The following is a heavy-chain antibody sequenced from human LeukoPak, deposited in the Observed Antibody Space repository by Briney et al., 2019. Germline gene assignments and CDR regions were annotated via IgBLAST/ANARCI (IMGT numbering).Heavy chain of an antibody. CDR2: INHSGST. J-gene: IGHJ4*02. D-gene: IGHD6-13*01. V-gene: IGHV4-34*01. Sequence: SETLSLTCAVYGGSFSGYYWSWIRQPPGKGLEWIGEINHSGSTNYNPSLKSRVTISVDTSKNQFSLKLSSVTAADTAVYYCARHRGYSNLIWGQGTLVTVSS. CDR3: ARHRGYSNLI. CDR1: GGSFSGYY.